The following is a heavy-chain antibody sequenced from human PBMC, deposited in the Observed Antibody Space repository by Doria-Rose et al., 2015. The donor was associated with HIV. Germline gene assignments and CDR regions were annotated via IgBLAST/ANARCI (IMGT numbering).Heavy chain of an antibody. Sequence: QITLKEPGPVLVKPTETLTLTCTVSEVSLSSPGMGVSWIRQPPGKALEWLANIFSDDARSYKASLKARLTISRGTSRGQVVLTMTDMDPVDTATYYCARIKSSRWYHKYYFDFWGQGTLVIVSA. CDR3: ARIKSSRWYHKYYFDF. V-gene: IGHV2-26*01. D-gene: IGHD6-13*01. CDR1: EVSLSSPGMG. J-gene: IGHJ4*02. CDR2: IFSDDAR.